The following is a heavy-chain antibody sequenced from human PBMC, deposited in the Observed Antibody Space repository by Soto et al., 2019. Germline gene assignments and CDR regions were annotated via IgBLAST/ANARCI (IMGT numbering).Heavy chain of an antibody. V-gene: IGHV4-39*01. Sequence: QLQLQESGPGLVKPAETLSLTCTVSGGSISSSDYWWGWIRQPPGKGLEWIGSIYYTGSTYYNPSLKSRVIISVDTSKNQFSLRLSSVTAADTAVYYCARQIGRGSWSLAHWGQGTLVTVSS. D-gene: IGHD6-13*01. CDR2: IYYTGST. CDR1: GGSISSSDYW. J-gene: IGHJ4*02. CDR3: ARQIGRGSWSLAH.